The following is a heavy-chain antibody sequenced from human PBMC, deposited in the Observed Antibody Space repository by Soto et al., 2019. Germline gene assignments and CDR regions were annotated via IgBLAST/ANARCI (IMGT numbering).Heavy chain of an antibody. Sequence: EVQLLESGGGLVQPGGSLRLSCAASGFTFSSYAMSWVRQAPGKGLEWVSAISGSGGSTYYADSVKGRFTISRDNSKNTLYLQMNRLRAEDTAVYYCAKVLERRWLQSGTFDYWGQGTLVTVSS. J-gene: IGHJ4*02. CDR3: AKVLERRWLQSGTFDY. CDR1: GFTFSSYA. V-gene: IGHV3-23*01. D-gene: IGHD5-12*01. CDR2: ISGSGGST.